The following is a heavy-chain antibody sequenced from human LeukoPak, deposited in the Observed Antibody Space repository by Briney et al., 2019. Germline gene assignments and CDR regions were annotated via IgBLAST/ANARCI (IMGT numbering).Heavy chain of an antibody. CDR1: GFTFTNYG. D-gene: IGHD2-2*01. CDR2: ISGTGGRT. Sequence: GGSLRLSCVASGFTFTNYGMGWVRQAPGKRLEWVSAISGTGGRTYYADSAKGRLTISKDDSKNTLYLQMNSLRAEDTAVYYCAKEGGFQLPFDSWGQGTLVTVSS. J-gene: IGHJ4*02. V-gene: IGHV3-23*01. CDR3: AKEGGFQLPFDS.